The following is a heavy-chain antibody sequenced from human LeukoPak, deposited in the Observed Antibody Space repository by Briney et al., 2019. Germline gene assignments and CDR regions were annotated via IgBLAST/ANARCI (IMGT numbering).Heavy chain of an antibody. CDR1: GGTFSSYA. CDR3: ATEKHNLLESYYFDY. V-gene: IGHV1-24*01. D-gene: IGHD5-24*01. CDR2: FDPEDGET. J-gene: IGHJ4*02. Sequence: ASVKVSCKASGGTFSSYAISWVRQAPGKGLEWMGGFDPEDGETIYAQKFQGRVTMTEDTSTDTAYMELSSLRSEDTAVYYCATEKHNLLESYYFDYWGQGTLVTVSS.